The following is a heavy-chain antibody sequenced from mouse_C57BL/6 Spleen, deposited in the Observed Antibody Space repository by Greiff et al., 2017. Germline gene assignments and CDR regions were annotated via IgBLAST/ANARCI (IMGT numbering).Heavy chain of an antibody. J-gene: IGHJ2*01. Sequence: ASGPGLVKPSQSLSLTCSVTGYSIPSGYYWNWIRQFPGNKLEWLGYISYDGSNNYNPSLKNRISINRDTSKHQFFLKLNAVTTEDTATYYCARGGLRRYFDDWGQGTTLTVSS. CDR2: ISYDGSN. V-gene: IGHV3-6*01. CDR1: GYSIPSGYY. CDR3: ARGGLRRYFDD. D-gene: IGHD2-4*01.